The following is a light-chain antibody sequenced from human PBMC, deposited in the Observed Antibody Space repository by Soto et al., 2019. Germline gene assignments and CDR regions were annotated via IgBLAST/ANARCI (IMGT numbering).Light chain of an antibody. J-gene: IGKJ1*01. V-gene: IGKV3-20*01. CDR2: GAS. CDR3: QQYDTTPWT. CDR1: QNIGSSY. Sequence: EIVLTQSPGTLSLSPGERATLSCRASQNIGSSYLAWYQQKPGQAPRLLIFGASNRATGIPDRFSASHSGTDFTLTISGLEPEDFAVYFCQQYDTTPWTFGQGTRVESK.